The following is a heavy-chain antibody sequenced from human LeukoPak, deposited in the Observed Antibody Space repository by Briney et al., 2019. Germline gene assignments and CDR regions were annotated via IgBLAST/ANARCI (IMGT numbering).Heavy chain of an antibody. J-gene: IGHJ4*02. CDR3: TRDFDY. Sequence: SPTLSLTFAFSGDSVSINTASWHWLRQSPSRGLEWLVRTYYRSKWNYDYAVSVKSRITINPDTSKNQFSLQLNSVTPDDTAVYYCTRDFDYWGQGTLVTGSS. CDR2: TYYRSKWNY. CDR1: GDSVSINTAS. V-gene: IGHV6-1*01.